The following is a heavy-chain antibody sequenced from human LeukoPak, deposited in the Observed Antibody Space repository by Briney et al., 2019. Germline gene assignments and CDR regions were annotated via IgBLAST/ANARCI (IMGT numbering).Heavy chain of an antibody. D-gene: IGHD2-2*01. V-gene: IGHV1-18*01. Sequence: GASVKVSCKASGYTFTSYGISWVRQAPGQGLEWMGWISAYNGNKNYAQKLQGRVTMTTDTSTSTAYMELRSLRSDDTAVYYCARVGCSSTSCYFGPAREGLGWFDPWGQGTLVTVSS. J-gene: IGHJ5*02. CDR2: ISAYNGNK. CDR1: GYTFTSYG. CDR3: ARVGCSSTSCYFGPAREGLGWFDP.